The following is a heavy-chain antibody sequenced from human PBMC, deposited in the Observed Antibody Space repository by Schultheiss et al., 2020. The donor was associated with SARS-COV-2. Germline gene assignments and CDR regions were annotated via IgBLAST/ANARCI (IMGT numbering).Heavy chain of an antibody. CDR2: IIPIFGTA. CDR1: GGTFSSYA. Sequence: SVKVSCKASGGTFSSYAISWVRQAPGQGLEWMGGIIPIFGTANYARKFQGRVTISADTSTNTAYMELSSLRFEDTALYYCARDAERGAAVVSPPHYWGQGTLVTVSS. V-gene: IGHV1-69*06. J-gene: IGHJ4*02. D-gene: IGHD5-18*01. CDR3: ARDAERGAAVVSPPHY.